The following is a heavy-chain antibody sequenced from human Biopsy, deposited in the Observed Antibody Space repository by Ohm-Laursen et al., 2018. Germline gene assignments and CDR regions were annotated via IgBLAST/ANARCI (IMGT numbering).Heavy chain of an antibody. J-gene: IGHJ4*02. CDR3: ARHGVYGDLRMDY. CDR1: GGFISSSSYY. CDR2: ISYTGST. D-gene: IGHD4-17*01. V-gene: IGHV4-39*01. Sequence: ETLSLTCPVSGGFISSSSYYWGWIRQPPGKGLEWIGSISYTGSTHDNPSLTSRVTISVDTSKNQFSLKLYSLTAADTAVYHCARHGVYGDLRMDYWGQGTLVTVSS.